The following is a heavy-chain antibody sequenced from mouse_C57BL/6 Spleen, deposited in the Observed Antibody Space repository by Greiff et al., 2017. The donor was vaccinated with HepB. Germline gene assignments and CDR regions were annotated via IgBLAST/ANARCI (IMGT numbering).Heavy chain of an antibody. CDR1: GFTFSNYW. V-gene: IGHV6-3*01. CDR2: IRLKSDNYAT. J-gene: IGHJ3*01. D-gene: IGHD1-1*01. Sequence: EVMLVESGGGLVQPGGSMKLSCVASGFTFSNYWMNWVRQSPEKGLEWVAQIRLKSDNYATHYAESVKGRFTISRDDSKSSVYLQMNNLRAEDTGIYYCTIYGSSCEAWFAYWGQGTLVTVSA. CDR3: TIYGSSCEAWFAY.